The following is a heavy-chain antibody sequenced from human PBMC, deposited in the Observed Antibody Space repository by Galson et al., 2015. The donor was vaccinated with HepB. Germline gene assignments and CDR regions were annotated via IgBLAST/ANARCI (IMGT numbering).Heavy chain of an antibody. V-gene: IGHV3-53*04. Sequence: SLRLSCAASGFTVSSNYMSWVRQAPGKGLEWVSIIYSGDSTYYADSVKGRFTISRHNSKNTLYLQMHSLRAEDSAVYYCAVSREGLHAFDIWGQGTMVTVSS. CDR2: IYSGDST. D-gene: IGHD5/OR15-5a*01. J-gene: IGHJ3*02. CDR3: AVSREGLHAFDI. CDR1: GFTVSSNY.